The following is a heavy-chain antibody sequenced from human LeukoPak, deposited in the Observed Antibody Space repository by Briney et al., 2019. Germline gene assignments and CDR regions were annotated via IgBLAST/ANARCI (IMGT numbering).Heavy chain of an antibody. J-gene: IGHJ5*02. D-gene: IGHD1-1*01. V-gene: IGHV4-39*01. CDR1: GGSINSNSYC. CDR3: ARRPPTTGTDWFDP. CDR2: VCSSGKT. Sequence: SETLSLTCTASGGSINSNSYCWGWIRQPPGKGLERIASVCSSGKTYDNPSLESRVTISVDTSNNQFSLKVSSVTDTDTAVYYCARRPPTTGTDWFDPWGQGFLVTVSS.